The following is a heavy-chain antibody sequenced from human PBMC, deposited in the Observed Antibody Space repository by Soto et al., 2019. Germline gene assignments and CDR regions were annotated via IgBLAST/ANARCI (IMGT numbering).Heavy chain of an antibody. J-gene: IGHJ3*02. CDR1: GYTFTSYG. Sequence: ASVKVSCKASGYTFTSYGISWVRQAPGQGLEWMGWISAYNGNTNYAQKLQGRVTMTTDTSTSTAYMELRSLRSDDTAVYYCARGISYYDILTGYYQDAFDIWGQGTMVTVSS. CDR2: ISAYNGNT. CDR3: ARGISYYDILTGYYQDAFDI. V-gene: IGHV1-18*01. D-gene: IGHD3-9*01.